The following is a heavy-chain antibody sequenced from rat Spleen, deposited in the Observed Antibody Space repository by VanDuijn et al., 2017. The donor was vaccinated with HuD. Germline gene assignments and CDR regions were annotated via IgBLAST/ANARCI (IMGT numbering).Heavy chain of an antibody. V-gene: IGHV5-29*01. CDR3: TRGGTPASGGFDY. Sequence: VQLKESGPGLVQPSQTLSLTCTVSGFSLSINGVSWVRQAPTKGLEWVASISYDGTATYYRDSVKGRFTVSRDNAESTLYLQMNSLRSEDTATYYCTRGGTPASGGFDYWGQGASVTVSS. CDR2: ISYDGTAT. J-gene: IGHJ4*01. CDR1: GFSLSING. D-gene: IGHD4-3*01.